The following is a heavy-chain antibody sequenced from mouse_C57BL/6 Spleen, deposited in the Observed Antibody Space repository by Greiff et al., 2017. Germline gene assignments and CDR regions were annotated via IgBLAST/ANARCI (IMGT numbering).Heavy chain of an antibody. V-gene: IGHV1-83*01. CDR2: YPRGGNTY. Sequence: VQLKQSGPELVKPGASVKIPCKASGYTFTDYNMDWVKQSPGKSLEWIGEIYPRGGNTYYNEKFKGKDTLTADKSSSTAYMELRSLASEDSAVYFCARESGRDYWGQGTTLTVSS. J-gene: IGHJ2*01. D-gene: IGHD4-1*01. CDR1: YTFTDYNM. CDR3: RESGRDY.